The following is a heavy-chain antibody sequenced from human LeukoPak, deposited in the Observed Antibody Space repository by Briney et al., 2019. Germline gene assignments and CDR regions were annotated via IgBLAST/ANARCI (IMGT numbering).Heavy chain of an antibody. Sequence: LAGGSLRLSCAASGFIVSHKYMAWVRQAPGKGLEWLSMIYTGGNTVSAESVKGRFIISRDNSRNTVHLQMNSLRDEDTAVYYCARGQIDLLRNYFDSWGPGTLVAVSS. J-gene: IGHJ4*02. V-gene: IGHV3-66*01. D-gene: IGHD3-22*01. CDR1: GFIVSHKY. CDR2: IYTGGNT. CDR3: ARGQIDLLRNYFDS.